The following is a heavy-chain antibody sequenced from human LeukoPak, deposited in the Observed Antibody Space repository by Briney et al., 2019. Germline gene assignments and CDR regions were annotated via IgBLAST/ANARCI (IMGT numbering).Heavy chain of an antibody. J-gene: IGHJ3*02. CDR3: ATRYGDYPRWDAFDI. V-gene: IGHV4-31*03. Sequence: NPSETLSLTCTVSGGSISTGGYYWSWIRQHPGKGLEWIGYIYYSGSTYYNPSLKSRVTISVDTSKNQFSLKLSSVTAADTAVYYCATRYGDYPRWDAFDIWGQGTMVTVSS. CDR2: IYYSGST. CDR1: GGSISTGGYY. D-gene: IGHD4-17*01.